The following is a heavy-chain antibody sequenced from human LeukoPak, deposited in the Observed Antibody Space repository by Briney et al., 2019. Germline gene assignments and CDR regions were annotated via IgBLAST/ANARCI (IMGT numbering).Heavy chain of an antibody. V-gene: IGHV3-7*01. CDR2: IKQDGSEK. CDR3: ARARGSWSLDS. CDR1: GFTHSSYW. D-gene: IGHD6-13*01. J-gene: IGHJ4*02. Sequence: GGSLRLSRAASGFTHSSYWMSWVRQPPGKGRAWVANIKQDGSEKCYVDSVKGRFTISRDNAKNSRYLQMNSLRAEDTAVYYCARARGSWSLDSWGQGTLVTVSS.